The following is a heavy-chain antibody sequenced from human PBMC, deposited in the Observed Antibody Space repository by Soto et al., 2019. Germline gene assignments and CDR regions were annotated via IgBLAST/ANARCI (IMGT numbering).Heavy chain of an antibody. J-gene: IGHJ6*02. V-gene: IGHV1-18*01. Sequence: QVQLVQSGAEVKKPGASVKVSCKASGYTFTSSGISWVRQAPGQGLEWMGWISAYNGNTNYAQKLQGRVTMTTDTSTSTADMELRSLRSDDTAVYYCATIAVARYYYYYGMDVWGQGTTVTVSS. D-gene: IGHD6-19*01. CDR1: GYTFTSSG. CDR2: ISAYNGNT. CDR3: ATIAVARYYYYYGMDV.